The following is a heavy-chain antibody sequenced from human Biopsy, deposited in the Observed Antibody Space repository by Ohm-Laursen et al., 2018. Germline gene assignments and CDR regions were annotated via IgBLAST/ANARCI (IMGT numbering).Heavy chain of an antibody. Sequence: SDTLSLTCSVSGASVKTSGYFWAWIRQPPGKGLEWIGYIYYTGSTNYNPSLKSRVTISVDTSMNHLSLRLTFVTAADTAVYYCARHAPSYSGSYWRYFDLWGRGTLVTVSS. J-gene: IGHJ2*01. CDR1: GASVKTSGYF. V-gene: IGHV4-61*03. D-gene: IGHD1-26*01. CDR2: IYYTGST. CDR3: ARHAPSYSGSYWRYFDL.